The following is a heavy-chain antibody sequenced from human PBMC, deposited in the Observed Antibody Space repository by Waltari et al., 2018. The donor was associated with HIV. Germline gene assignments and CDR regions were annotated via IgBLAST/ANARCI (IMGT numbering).Heavy chain of an antibody. D-gene: IGHD6-13*01. Sequence: EVQLLESGGGLVQPGGSLRLSCAASGCTFSSSAMNWVRQASGRGGEGVAASLRGSSTDDADSVQGRFTTSRDNSKTTLYLQMNIRRAEDTAVYFCVKEHQDSYTWYSYYGMDVWGQGTTVTVSS. CDR2: SLRGSST. CDR3: VKEHQDSYTWYSYYGMDV. J-gene: IGHJ6*02. V-gene: IGHV3-23*01. CDR1: GCTFSSSA.